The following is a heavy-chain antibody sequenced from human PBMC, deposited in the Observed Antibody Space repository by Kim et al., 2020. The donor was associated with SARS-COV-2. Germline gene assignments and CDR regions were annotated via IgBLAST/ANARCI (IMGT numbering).Heavy chain of an antibody. D-gene: IGHD3-22*01. CDR3: ASHREDYYDSSGNYYYYYGMDG. J-gene: IGHJ6*01. V-gene: IGHV5-51*01. CDR1: GYSFTSYW. CDR2: IYPGDSDT. Sequence: GESLKISCKGSGYSFTSYWIGWVRQMPGKGLEWMGIIYPGDSDTRYSPSFQGQVTISADKSISTAYLQWSSLKASDTAMYYCASHREDYYDSSGNYYYYYGMDGWGQGTTVTVSS.